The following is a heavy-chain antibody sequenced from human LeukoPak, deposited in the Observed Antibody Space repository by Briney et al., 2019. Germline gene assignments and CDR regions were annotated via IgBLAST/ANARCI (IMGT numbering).Heavy chain of an antibody. CDR3: ARSVDVVTFGTGYYYYYLDV. V-gene: IGHV4-34*01. CDR1: GGSFSGYY. CDR2: INHRGST. D-gene: IGHD3-16*01. J-gene: IGHJ6*03. Sequence: SETLSLTCAVYGGSFSGYYWSWIRQPPGKGLEWIGEINHRGSTNYNPSLKSRVTMSVDTSKNQFSLNLSSVTAADTAVYYCARSVDVVTFGTGYYYYYLDVWGQGTPVTVSS.